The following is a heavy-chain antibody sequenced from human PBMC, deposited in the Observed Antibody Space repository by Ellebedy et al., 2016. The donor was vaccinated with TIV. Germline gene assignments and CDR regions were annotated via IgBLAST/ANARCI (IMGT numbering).Heavy chain of an antibody. CDR3: SREGPDDPKDH. Sequence: GGSLRLXXTVSGLTIGAYAISWFRQAPGKGLEWVGFIKSKANGGTTEYATSVRGRFTIFRDDSKSIAYLQMNSLKVEDTGVYYCSREGPDDPKDHWGQGTLVTVSS. J-gene: IGHJ4*02. V-gene: IGHV3-49*03. CDR1: GLTIGAYA. D-gene: IGHD2-2*01. CDR2: IKSKANGGTT.